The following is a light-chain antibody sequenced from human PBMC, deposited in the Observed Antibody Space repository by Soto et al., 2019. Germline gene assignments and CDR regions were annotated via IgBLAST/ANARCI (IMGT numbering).Light chain of an antibody. V-gene: IGKV3-20*01. CDR2: GAS. J-gene: IGKJ1*01. CDR1: QSVSNNY. CDR3: QQYGSSGT. Sequence: EIVLTQSPGTLSLSPGERATLSCRASQSVSNNYLAWYQQQPGQAPRLLIYGASNRATGIPDRFSGSGSGTDFTLTISRLEPEDCAVDYCQQYGSSGTFGQGTKVEIK.